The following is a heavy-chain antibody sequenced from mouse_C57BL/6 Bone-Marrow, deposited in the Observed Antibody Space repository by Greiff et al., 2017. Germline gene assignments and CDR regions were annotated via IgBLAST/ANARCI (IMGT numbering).Heavy chain of an antibody. Sequence: VQLQQSGAELVRPGASVKLSCTASGFNIKDDYMHWVKQRPEQGLEWIGWIDPENGDTEYASKFQGKATITADTSSNTAYLQLSSLTSVDTAVYYCTSLIYYYWYFDVWGTGTTVTVSS. V-gene: IGHV14-4*01. CDR2: IDPENGDT. CDR1: GFNIKDDY. J-gene: IGHJ1*03. D-gene: IGHD1-1*01. CDR3: TSLIYYYWYFDV.